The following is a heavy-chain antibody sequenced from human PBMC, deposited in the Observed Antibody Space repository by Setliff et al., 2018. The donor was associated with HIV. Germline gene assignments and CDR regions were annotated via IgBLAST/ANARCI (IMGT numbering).Heavy chain of an antibody. V-gene: IGHV4-59*11. Sequence: PSETLSLTCTVSGGSISSHYWSWIRQPPGKGLEWVGLTYYTGIPTYNTSLKSRVTMSVDRSKNQFSLRLTSVTAADTAMYYCARVARVHPFDPWGQGTLVTVSS. CDR2: TYYTGIP. CDR3: ARVARVHPFDP. CDR1: GGSISSHY. J-gene: IGHJ5*02.